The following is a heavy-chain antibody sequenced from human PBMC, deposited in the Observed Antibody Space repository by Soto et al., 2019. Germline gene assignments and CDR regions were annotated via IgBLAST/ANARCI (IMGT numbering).Heavy chain of an antibody. CDR1: GGSISSGGYY. D-gene: IGHD2-15*01. V-gene: IGHV4-31*03. CDR3: ARYSKDIVVVVASAGREVI. Sequence: PSETLSLTCTVSGGSISSGGYYWSWIRQHPGKGLEWIGYIYYSGSTYYNPSLKSRVTTSVDTSKNQFSLKLSSVTAADTAVYYCARYSKDIVVVVASAGREVIWGQGTMVTVSS. CDR2: IYYSGST. J-gene: IGHJ3*02.